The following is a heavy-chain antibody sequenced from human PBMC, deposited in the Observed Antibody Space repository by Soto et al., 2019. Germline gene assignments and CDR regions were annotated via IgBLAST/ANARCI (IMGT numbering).Heavy chain of an antibody. J-gene: IGHJ4*02. V-gene: IGHV3-23*01. CDR3: ANPWVPIITDRPLRCDY. D-gene: IGHD6-6*01. CDR1: EFTFSTYA. Sequence: GGSLRLSCAASEFTFSTYAMTWVRQAPGRGLQWVATISDSGDITYYEDSVKGRFTISRDNSRNTLYLQMNNLRAEDTALYYGANPWVPIITDRPLRCDYWGRGTLVTVSS. CDR2: ISDSGDIT.